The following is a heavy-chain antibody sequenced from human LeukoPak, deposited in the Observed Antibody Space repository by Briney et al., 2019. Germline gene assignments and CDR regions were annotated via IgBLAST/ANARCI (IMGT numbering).Heavy chain of an antibody. CDR3: ARDGGLNTNFDY. CDR2: IYRGEKT. V-gene: IGHV3-66*01. J-gene: IGHJ4*02. D-gene: IGHD2-15*01. CDR1: GFGVSSNY. Sequence: GGSLRLSCEASGFGVSSNYINWVRQAPGKGLEWVSVIYRGEKTYYADSVKGRFNISRDSSKNTVFLQMNRLRAEDTAIYYCARDGGLNTNFDYWGQGTLVTVSS.